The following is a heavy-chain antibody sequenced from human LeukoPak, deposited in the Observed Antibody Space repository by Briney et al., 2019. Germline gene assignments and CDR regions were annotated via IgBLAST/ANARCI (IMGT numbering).Heavy chain of an antibody. D-gene: IGHD3-22*01. CDR3: ARASNFSGYYLGSFDS. V-gene: IGHV4-4*07. CDR2: LSNSGTT. J-gene: IGHJ4*02. Sequence: PSETLSLTCTVSGGSISSNSWSWIRQTAGKGLEWIGRLSNSGTTDYNASLKSRVTVSADTSKNQFSLQLRFVTAADTAVYYCARASNFSGYYLGSFDSWGQGTLVSVSS. CDR1: GGSISSNS.